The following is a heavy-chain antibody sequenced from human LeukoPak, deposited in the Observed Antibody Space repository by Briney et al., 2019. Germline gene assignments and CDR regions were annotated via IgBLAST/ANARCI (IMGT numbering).Heavy chain of an antibody. Sequence: GGSLRLSCAASGFTVSSNYMSWVRQAPGKGLEWVSVIYSGGSTYYADSVKGRFTISRDNSKNTLYLQMNSLRADDTAVYYCARRAGAYSHPYDYWGQGTLVTVSS. CDR3: ARRAGAYSHPYDY. CDR1: GFTVSSNY. D-gene: IGHD4/OR15-4a*01. V-gene: IGHV3-53*01. J-gene: IGHJ4*02. CDR2: IYSGGST.